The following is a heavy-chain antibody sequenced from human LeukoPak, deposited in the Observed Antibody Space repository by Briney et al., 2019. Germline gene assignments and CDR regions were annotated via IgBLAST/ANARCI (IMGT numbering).Heavy chain of an antibody. CDR2: INDSGNT. D-gene: IGHD5-12*01. J-gene: IGHJ4*02. CDR1: GGSFSGYH. V-gene: IGHV4-34*01. Sequence: SETLSLTCAVYGGSFSGYHWSWIRQPPGNGLEWIGEINDSGNTNYNPSLKSRVTMSIDTSRNHFSLRLSSVTAADTAVYYCARGRHSGWPTSDYWGQGSQVTVSS. CDR3: ARGRHSGWPTSDY.